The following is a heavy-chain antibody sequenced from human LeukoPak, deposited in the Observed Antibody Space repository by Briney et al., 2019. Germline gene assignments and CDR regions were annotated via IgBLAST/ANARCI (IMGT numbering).Heavy chain of an antibody. CDR1: GFTLSNYN. CDR2: MSYDGSNK. CDR3: AKDRSSSWALDY. Sequence: PGRSLRLSCAASGFTLSNYNMHWVRQAPGKGLEWVAVMSYDGSNKYYVDSVKGRFTISRDNSKNTLYLQMNSLRAEDTAVYYCAKDRSSSWALDYWGQGTLVTVSS. V-gene: IGHV3-30*18. D-gene: IGHD6-13*01. J-gene: IGHJ4*02.